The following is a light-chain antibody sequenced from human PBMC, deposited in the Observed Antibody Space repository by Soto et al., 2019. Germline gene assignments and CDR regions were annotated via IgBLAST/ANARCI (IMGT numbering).Light chain of an antibody. V-gene: IGLV7-43*01. CDR1: TGTVTSGHY. J-gene: IGLJ2*01. CDR2: STD. CDR3: LLYYGGAVV. Sequence: QTVVTQEPSLNVSPGGTVTLTCASSTGTVTSGHYPNWLQQKPGQAPRALIYSTDTRHSWTPARFSGSLLGGKAALTLSGVQPEDEADYYCLLYYGGAVVFGGGTKVTVL.